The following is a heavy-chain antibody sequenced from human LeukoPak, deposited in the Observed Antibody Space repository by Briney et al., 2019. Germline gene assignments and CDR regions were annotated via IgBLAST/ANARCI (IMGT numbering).Heavy chain of an antibody. CDR1: GYTFTSYG. Sequence: GASVKVSCKASGYTFTSYGISWVRQAPGQGLEWMGIINPSGGSTNYAQNFQGRVTMTRDMSTSTVYMELSSLRSDDTAVYYCARTDGTQDFQFWGQGTLVTVSS. V-gene: IGHV1-46*01. J-gene: IGHJ4*02. CDR3: ARTDGTQDFQF. D-gene: IGHD1-1*01. CDR2: INPSGGST.